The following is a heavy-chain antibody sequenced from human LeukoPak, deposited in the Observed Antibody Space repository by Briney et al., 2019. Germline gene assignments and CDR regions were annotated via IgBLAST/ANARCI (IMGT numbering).Heavy chain of an antibody. CDR3: AKLYGYSYGYIDF. V-gene: IGHV3-9*01. D-gene: IGHD5-18*01. J-gene: IGHJ4*02. CDR1: GFTFDDFA. Sequence: PGRSLRLSCAASGFTFDDFALHWVRQAPGKGLEWVSGISWNSGDIGYADSVKGRFTISRDNAKNPLYLQMNSLRAEDTALYYCAKLYGYSYGYIDFWGQGTLVTVSS. CDR2: ISWNSGDI.